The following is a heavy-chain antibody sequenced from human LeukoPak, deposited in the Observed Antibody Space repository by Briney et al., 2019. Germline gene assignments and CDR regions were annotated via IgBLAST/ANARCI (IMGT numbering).Heavy chain of an antibody. Sequence: SETLSLTCTVSGGSISSYYWSWIRQPPGKGLEWIGYIYYSGSTNYNPSLKSRVTISVDTSKNQFSLKLSSVTAADTAVYYCARRSTTLAAFDYWGQGTLVTVSS. CDR3: ARRSTTLAAFDY. V-gene: IGHV4-59*08. J-gene: IGHJ4*02. CDR2: IYYSGST. D-gene: IGHD6-25*01. CDR1: GGSISSYY.